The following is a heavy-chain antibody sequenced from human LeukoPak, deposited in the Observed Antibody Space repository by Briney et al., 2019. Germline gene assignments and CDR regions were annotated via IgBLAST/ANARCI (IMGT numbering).Heavy chain of an antibody. CDR2: IYPGDSDT. CDR1: GYSFTNYW. D-gene: IGHD4-11*01. Sequence: GESLKISCECSGYSFTNYWIGWVRQMPGKGLEWMVIIYPGDSDTRYSPSFQGLVTISADKSISTAYLQWSSLKASDTAMYYCARHLTTGNFDSWGQGTLVTVSS. J-gene: IGHJ4*02. CDR3: ARHLTTGNFDS. V-gene: IGHV5-51*01.